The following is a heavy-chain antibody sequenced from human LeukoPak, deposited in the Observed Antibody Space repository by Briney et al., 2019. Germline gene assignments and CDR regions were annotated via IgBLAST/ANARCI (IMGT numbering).Heavy chain of an antibody. D-gene: IGHD3-22*01. CDR3: ARGPGWYYYGSSGYAFWY. CDR1: GGSFSGYY. CDR2: INHSGST. Sequence: SETLSLTCAVYGGSFSGYYWSWIRQPPGKGLEWIGEINHSGSTNYNPSLKSRVTISVDTSKNQFSLKLSSVTAADTAVYYCARGPGWYYYGSSGYAFWYWGQGTLVTVSS. J-gene: IGHJ4*02. V-gene: IGHV4-34*01.